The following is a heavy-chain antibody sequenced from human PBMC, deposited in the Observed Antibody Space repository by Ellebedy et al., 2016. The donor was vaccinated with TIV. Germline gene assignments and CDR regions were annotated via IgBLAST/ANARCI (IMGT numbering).Heavy chain of an antibody. D-gene: IGHD3-10*01. J-gene: IGHJ3*02. CDR3: ARAQLCFGPFDI. Sequence: AASVKVSCKASGYTFTDYYIHWVRQAPGQGLEWMGRINPNSGGTNYAQKFQGRVTMTGDTSSSTAYMELTRLRSYDTVVYYCARAQLCFGPFDIWGQGTMVTVSS. V-gene: IGHV1-2*05. CDR2: INPNSGGT. CDR1: GYTFTDYY.